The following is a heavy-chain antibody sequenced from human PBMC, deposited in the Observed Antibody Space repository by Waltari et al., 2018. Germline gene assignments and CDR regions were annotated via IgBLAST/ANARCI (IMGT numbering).Heavy chain of an antibody. CDR1: GLAFSDYW. V-gene: IGHV3-7*01. D-gene: IGHD3-9*01. J-gene: IGHJ4*02. CDR2: IKQDGSET. CDR3: AMTGRLGTGLPWD. Sequence: EVQLVESGGGLVQPGGSLGLYCEASGLAFSDYWVSWVRQAPGKGLEWVAKIKQDGSETFYVESVKGRFTISRDNAKNLLYLQMNSLRVEDTAVYFCAMTGRLGTGLPWDWGQGTLVTVSS.